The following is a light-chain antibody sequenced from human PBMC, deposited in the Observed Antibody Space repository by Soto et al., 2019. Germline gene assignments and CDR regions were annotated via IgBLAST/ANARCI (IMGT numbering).Light chain of an antibody. CDR2: DTN. V-gene: IGLV7-46*01. CDR3: LLSYGGAVV. CDR1: TGTVASGHY. J-gene: IGLJ2*01. Sequence: QAVVTQESSLTVSPGGTGTLTCGSSTGTVASGHYPYWFQQKPGQAPRTLIYDTNNKHSWTPARFSGSLLGGKAALTLSGAQPEDEAEYHCLLSYGGAVVFGGGTKLTVL.